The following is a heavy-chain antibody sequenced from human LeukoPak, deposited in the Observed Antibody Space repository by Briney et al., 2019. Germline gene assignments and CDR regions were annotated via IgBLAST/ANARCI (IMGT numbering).Heavy chain of an antibody. V-gene: IGHV3-66*01. J-gene: IGHJ4*02. Sequence: GGSLRLSCAASGFTVSSNYMSWVRQAPGKGLEWVSVIYSGGSTYNADSVKGRFTISRDNSKNTLYLQMNSLRAEDTAVYYCARAGILTGYYLDYWGQGTLVTVSS. CDR3: ARAGILTGYYLDY. D-gene: IGHD3-9*01. CDR2: IYSGGST. CDR1: GFTVSSNY.